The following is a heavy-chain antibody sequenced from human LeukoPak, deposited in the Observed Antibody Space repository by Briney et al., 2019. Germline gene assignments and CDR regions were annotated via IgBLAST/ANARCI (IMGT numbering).Heavy chain of an antibody. V-gene: IGHV5-51*01. J-gene: IGHJ3*02. CDR3: ARLPNPVTIMFGAFDI. D-gene: IGHD3-10*02. CDR2: IYPGDSDI. CDR1: GYSFTRYW. Sequence: GESLKISCKGSGYSFTRYWIGWVRQMSGKGLEWMGIIYPGDSDIRYSPSFEGQVTTSADQSTSTAYLQWSSLKASDTAMYYCARLPNPVTIMFGAFDIWGQGTMVTVSS.